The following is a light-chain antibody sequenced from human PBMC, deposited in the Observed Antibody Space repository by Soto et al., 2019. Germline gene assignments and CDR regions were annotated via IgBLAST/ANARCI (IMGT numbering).Light chain of an antibody. CDR1: QSVRSN. V-gene: IGKV3-15*01. CDR3: QQYNNWPSWT. Sequence: EIVMTQSPATLSVSPGEWATLSCRASQSVRSNLAWYQQKPGQAPRLLIYGASTRATGIPARFSGSGSGTEFTLTISSLQSEDFAVYYCQQYNNWPSWTFGQGTRLEI. CDR2: GAS. J-gene: IGKJ5*01.